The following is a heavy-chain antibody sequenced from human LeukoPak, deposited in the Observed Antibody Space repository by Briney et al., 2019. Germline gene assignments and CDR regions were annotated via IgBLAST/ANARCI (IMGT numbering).Heavy chain of an antibody. J-gene: IGHJ4*02. CDR1: GFTFSSYS. Sequence: PGGSLRLSYAASGFTFSSYSMNWVRQAPGKGLEWVSSISSSSSYIYYADSVKGRFTISRDNAKNSLYLQMNSLRAEDTAVYYCARGEMATTYFDYWGQGTLVTVSS. CDR2: ISSSSSYI. CDR3: ARGEMATTYFDY. D-gene: IGHD5-24*01. V-gene: IGHV3-21*04.